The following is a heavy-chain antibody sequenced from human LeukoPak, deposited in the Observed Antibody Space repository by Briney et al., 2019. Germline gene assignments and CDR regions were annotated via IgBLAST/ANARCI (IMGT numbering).Heavy chain of an antibody. Sequence: GGSLRLSCAASGFTFSSYSMNWVRQAPGKGLEWVSSISSRSSYIYYADSVRGRFTISRDDAKNSLDLQMDSLRAEDTAVYYCASQSGLDDWGQGTLVTVSS. CDR1: GFTFSSYS. D-gene: IGHD3-3*01. V-gene: IGHV3-21*01. J-gene: IGHJ4*02. CDR3: ASQSGLDD. CDR2: ISSRSSYI.